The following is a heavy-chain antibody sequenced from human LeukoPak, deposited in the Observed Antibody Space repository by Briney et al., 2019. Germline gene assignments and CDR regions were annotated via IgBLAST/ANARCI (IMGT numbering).Heavy chain of an antibody. V-gene: IGHV1-2*02. CDR2: INPNSGGT. D-gene: IGHD6-19*01. Sequence: ASVKVSCKTSGYTLTGNYIHWVRQAPGQGLEWMGWINPNSGGTNYAQNFQGRVTMTRDTSISTAYMELSRLRSDDTAVYYCAREGGDYFQGYSSGWYDYWGQGTLVTVSS. J-gene: IGHJ4*02. CDR1: GYTLTGNY. CDR3: AREGGDYFQGYSSGWYDY.